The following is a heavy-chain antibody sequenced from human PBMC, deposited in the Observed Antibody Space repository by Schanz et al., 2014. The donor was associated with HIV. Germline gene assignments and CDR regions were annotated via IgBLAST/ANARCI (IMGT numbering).Heavy chain of an antibody. CDR2: ISYDGSNK. CDR1: GFTFSSFG. CDR3: ARSPDWAGTDAFDI. Sequence: VQLVESGGGLVQPGRSLRLSCAASGFTFSSFGMHWVRQAPGKGLEWVAVISYDGSNKYYADSVKGRFTISRDNSKNTLYLQMNSLRAEDTAIYYCARSPDWAGTDAFDIWGQGTMVTVSS. J-gene: IGHJ3*02. D-gene: IGHD6-19*01. V-gene: IGHV3-30*03.